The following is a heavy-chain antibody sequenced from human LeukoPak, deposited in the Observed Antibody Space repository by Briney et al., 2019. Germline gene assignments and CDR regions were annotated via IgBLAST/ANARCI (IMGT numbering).Heavy chain of an antibody. J-gene: IGHJ3*02. V-gene: IGHV3-NL1*01. CDR1: GFTFSSYG. Sequence: GGSLRLSCAASGFTFSSYGMHWVRQAPGKGLEWVSVIYSGGSTYYADSVKGRFTISRDNSKNTLYLQMNSLRAEDTAMYYCVWERRWFDAFDIWGQGTMVTVSS. CDR2: IYSGGST. D-gene: IGHD4-23*01. CDR3: VWERRWFDAFDI.